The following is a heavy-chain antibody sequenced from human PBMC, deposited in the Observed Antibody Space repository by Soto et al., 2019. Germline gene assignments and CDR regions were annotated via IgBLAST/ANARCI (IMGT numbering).Heavy chain of an antibody. D-gene: IGHD1-7*01. CDR2: ISYDGSNK. CDR3: AREGGTGTTFTYYYYGMDV. J-gene: IGHJ6*02. CDR1: GFTFSSYA. Sequence: QVQLVESGGGVVQPGRSLRLSCAASGFTFSSYAMYWVRQAPGKGLEWVAVISYDGSNKYYADSVKGRFTISRDNSKNTLYLQMNSLRAEDTAVYYCAREGGTGTTFTYYYYGMDVWGQGTTVTVSS. V-gene: IGHV3-30-3*01.